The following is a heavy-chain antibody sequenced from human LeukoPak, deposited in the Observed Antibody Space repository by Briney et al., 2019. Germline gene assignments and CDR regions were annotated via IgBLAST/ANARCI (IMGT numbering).Heavy chain of an antibody. CDR3: ARGEIAHTNSYYYYMDV. D-gene: IGHD6-13*01. V-gene: IGHV4-34*01. CDR2: INHSGST. Sequence: KPSETLSLSCAVYGGSFSGYYWSWIRQPPGKGLEWIGEINHSGSTNYNPSLKSRVTISVDTSKNQFSLKLSSVTAADTAVYYCARGEIAHTNSYYYYMDVWAKGPRSPSP. CDR1: GGSFSGYY. J-gene: IGHJ6*03.